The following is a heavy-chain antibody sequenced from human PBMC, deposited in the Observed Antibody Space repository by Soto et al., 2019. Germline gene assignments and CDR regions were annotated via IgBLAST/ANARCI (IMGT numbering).Heavy chain of an antibody. CDR2: IGTAGDT. Sequence: GGSLRLSCAASGFAFSSYDMHWVRQATGKGLEWVSAIGTAGDTYYPGSVKGRFTISRENAKNSLYLQMNSLRAGDTAVYYCARGLSIVGATDYWGQGTLVTVSS. J-gene: IGHJ4*02. V-gene: IGHV3-13*01. CDR1: GFAFSSYD. CDR3: ARGLSIVGATDY. D-gene: IGHD1-26*01.